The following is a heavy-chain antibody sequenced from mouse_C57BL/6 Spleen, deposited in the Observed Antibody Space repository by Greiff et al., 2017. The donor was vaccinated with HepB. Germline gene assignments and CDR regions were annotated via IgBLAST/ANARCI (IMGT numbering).Heavy chain of an antibody. CDR1: GYTFTSYW. Sequence: VQLKQPGAELVKPGASVKMSCKASGYTFTSYWITWVKQRPGQGLEWIGDIYPGSGSTNYNEKFKSKATLTVDTSSSTAYMQLSSLTSEDSAVYYCAREDYSNWGFAYWGQGTLVTVSA. J-gene: IGHJ3*01. V-gene: IGHV1-55*01. CDR2: IYPGSGST. CDR3: AREDYSNWGFAY. D-gene: IGHD2-5*01.